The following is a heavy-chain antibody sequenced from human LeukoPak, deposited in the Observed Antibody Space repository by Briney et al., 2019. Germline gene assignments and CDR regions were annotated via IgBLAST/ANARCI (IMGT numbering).Heavy chain of an antibody. Sequence: SETLSLTCTVSGVSISNSTYQWGWIRQPPGKGLEWIGSIYYTGSTYYNPSLKSRVTISSDTSKNQFSLNLRSVTAADTAVYYCARYFRLQLKYAFDVWGQGTMVTVFS. V-gene: IGHV4-39*01. J-gene: IGHJ3*01. CDR2: IYYTGST. CDR1: GVSISNSTYQ. D-gene: IGHD5-24*01. CDR3: ARYFRLQLKYAFDV.